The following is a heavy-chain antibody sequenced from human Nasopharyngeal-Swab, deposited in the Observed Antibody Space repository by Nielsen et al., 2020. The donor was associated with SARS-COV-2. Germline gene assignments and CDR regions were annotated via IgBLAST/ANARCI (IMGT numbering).Heavy chain of an antibody. V-gene: IGHV3-23*01. J-gene: IGHJ6*03. CDR2: ISGSGGST. CDR1: GFTFSSYA. D-gene: IGHD3-22*01. Sequence: ESLKISCAASGFTFSSYAMSWVRQAPGKGLEWVSAISGSGGSTYYADSVKGRFTISRDNSKNTLYLQMNSLRAEDTAVYYCAKDEPYYDSSGYNYYYYYYMDVWGKGTTVTVSS. CDR3: AKDEPYYDSSGYNYYYYYYMDV.